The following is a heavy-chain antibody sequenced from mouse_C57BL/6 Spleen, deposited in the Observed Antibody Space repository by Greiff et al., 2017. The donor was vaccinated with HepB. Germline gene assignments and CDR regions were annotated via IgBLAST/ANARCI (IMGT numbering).Heavy chain of an antibody. CDR2: IDPETGGT. CDR3: TRWGYGSSHDY. J-gene: IGHJ2*01. Sequence: VQLQQSGAELVRPGASVTLSCKASGYTFTDYEMHWVKQTPVHGLEWIGAIDPETGGTAYNQKFKGKAILTADKSSSTAYMELRSLTSEDSAVYYCTRWGYGSSHDYWGQGTTLTVSS. V-gene: IGHV1-15*01. D-gene: IGHD1-1*01. CDR1: GYTFTDYE.